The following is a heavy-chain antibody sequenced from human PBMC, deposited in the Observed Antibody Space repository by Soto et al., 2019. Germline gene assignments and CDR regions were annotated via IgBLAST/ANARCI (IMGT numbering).Heavy chain of an antibody. V-gene: IGHV3-30*18. CDR2: MSYDGSKK. J-gene: IGHJ6*03. CDR1: GFSFSSYD. Sequence: QVQLVESGGGVVQPGRSLRLSCVGSGFSFSSYDMNWVRQAPGTGLEWVALMSYDGSKKYYGDSVRGRVTISRDNSKNTLYLQMDHRRPEDTAIYYCAKDLKPGSRWPLVGVEHCMDVWGRVTTVSVSS. D-gene: IGHD2-15*01. CDR3: AKDLKPGSRWPLVGVEHCMDV.